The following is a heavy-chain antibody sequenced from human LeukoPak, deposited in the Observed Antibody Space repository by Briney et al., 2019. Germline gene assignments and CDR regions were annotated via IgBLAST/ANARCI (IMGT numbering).Heavy chain of an antibody. CDR3: TTVTHFYL. CDR2: IKGRGQDRAT. CDR1: GFTFSDYY. D-gene: IGHD2/OR15-2a*01. V-gene: IGHV3-15*01. Sequence: PGGSLRLSCAASGFTFSDYYMSWIRQAPGKGLEWVGRIKGRGQDRATDYAAPVRGRFTISTDESTSTLYLQMNTLKTEDTAVYYCTTVTHFYLGGQGTLVTVSS. J-gene: IGHJ1*01.